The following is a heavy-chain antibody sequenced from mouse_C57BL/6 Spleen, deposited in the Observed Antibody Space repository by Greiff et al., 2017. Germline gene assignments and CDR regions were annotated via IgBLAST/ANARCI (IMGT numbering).Heavy chain of an antibody. Sequence: QVQLQQSGAELARPGASVKMSCKASGYTFTSYTMHWVKQRPGQGLEWIGYINPSSGYTKYNQKFKDKATLTADKSSSTAYMQLSSLTSEDSAVYYCARSGGTDWFAYSGQGILVSVSA. CDR2: INPSSGYT. D-gene: IGHD1-1*02. J-gene: IGHJ3*01. CDR3: ARSGGTDWFAY. CDR1: GYTFTSYT. V-gene: IGHV1-4*01.